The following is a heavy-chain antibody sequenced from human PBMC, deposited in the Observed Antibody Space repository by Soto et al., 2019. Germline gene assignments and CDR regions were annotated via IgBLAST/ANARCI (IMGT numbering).Heavy chain of an antibody. J-gene: IGHJ5*02. CDR3: ARADYYYDSSGYWGGWFDP. CDR1: GGSISSGGYS. Sequence: SETLSLTCAVSGGSISSGGYSWSWIRQPPGKGLEWIGYIYHSGSTYYNPSLKSRVTISVDRSKNQFSLKLSSVTAADTAVYYCARADYYYDSSGYWGGWFDPWGQGTLVTVSS. V-gene: IGHV4-30-2*01. D-gene: IGHD3-22*01. CDR2: IYHSGST.